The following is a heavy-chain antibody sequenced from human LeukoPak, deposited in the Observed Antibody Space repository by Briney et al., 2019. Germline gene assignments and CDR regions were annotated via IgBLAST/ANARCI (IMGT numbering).Heavy chain of an antibody. Sequence: SGPALVKPTQTLTLTCTFSGFSLSTSGMCVSWIRQPPGKALEWLARVDWDDDKYYSTSLKTRLTISKDTSKNQVVLTMTNMDPVDTATYYCARTPAVAVAGPFDYWGQGTLVTVSS. CDR3: ARTPAVAVAGPFDY. CDR1: GFSLSTSGMC. J-gene: IGHJ4*02. CDR2: VDWDDDK. V-gene: IGHV2-70*11. D-gene: IGHD6-19*01.